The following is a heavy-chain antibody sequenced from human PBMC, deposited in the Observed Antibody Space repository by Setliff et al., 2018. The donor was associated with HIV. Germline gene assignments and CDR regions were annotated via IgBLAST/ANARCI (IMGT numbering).Heavy chain of an antibody. CDR3: AREGGDYYYYYMDV. J-gene: IGHJ6*03. V-gene: IGHV1-8*02. Sequence: ASVKVSCKASGYTFTSYDINWGRQATGQGLEWMGWMNPNSGNTGYAQKFQGRVTMTRNTSISTAYMELSSLRSEDTAVYYCAREGGDYYYYYMDVWGKGTTVTVSS. CDR1: GYTFTSYD. D-gene: IGHD2-21*01. CDR2: MNPNSGNT.